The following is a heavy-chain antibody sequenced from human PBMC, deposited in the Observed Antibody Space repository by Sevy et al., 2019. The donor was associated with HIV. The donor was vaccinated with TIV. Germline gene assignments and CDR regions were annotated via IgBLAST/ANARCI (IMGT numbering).Heavy chain of an antibody. Sequence: GGALRLSCAASGFTFSTYAMTWVRQAPGGGLEWVSVISGSGSSTYYADSVKGRFTISRDNSKNTLYLQMNSLRADDTAVYYCAKDRVSGTYYSGDFDYWGQGTLVTVSS. CDR2: ISGSGSST. J-gene: IGHJ4*02. CDR3: AKDRVSGTYYSGDFDY. V-gene: IGHV3-23*01. D-gene: IGHD3-10*01. CDR1: GFTFSTYA.